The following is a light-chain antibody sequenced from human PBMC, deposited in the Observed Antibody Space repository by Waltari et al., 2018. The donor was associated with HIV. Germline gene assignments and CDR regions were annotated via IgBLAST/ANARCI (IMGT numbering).Light chain of an antibody. CDR1: QNITHY. J-gene: IGKJ5*01. Sequence: DIQMAQASSALSASIGDRVTITCRASQNITHYLNWYHQRPGKAPRLLIYGATRLQGGVPSRFRGIGSGTFFTLIITSLQPEDFGTYYTQQSFSAPTFGRGTRVDIK. CDR2: GAT. CDR3: QQSFSAPT. V-gene: IGKV1-39*01.